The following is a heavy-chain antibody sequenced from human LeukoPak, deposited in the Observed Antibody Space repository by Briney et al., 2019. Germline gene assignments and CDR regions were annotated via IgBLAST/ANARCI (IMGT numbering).Heavy chain of an antibody. J-gene: IGHJ3*02. D-gene: IGHD3-16*02. CDR3: ARVLGVMITFGGVIVPLAFDI. Sequence: SETLSLTCAVYGGSFSGYYWSWIRQPPGKGLEWIGEINHSGSTYYNPSLKSRVTISVDTSKNQFSLKLSSVTAADTAVYYCARVLGVMITFGGVIVPLAFDIWGQGTMVTVSS. V-gene: IGHV4-34*01. CDR2: INHSGST. CDR1: GGSFSGYY.